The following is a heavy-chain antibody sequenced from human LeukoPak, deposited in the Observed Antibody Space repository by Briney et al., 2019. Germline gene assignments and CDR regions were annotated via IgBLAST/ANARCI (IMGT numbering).Heavy chain of an antibody. CDR2: IYSGGST. D-gene: IGHD1-26*01. CDR3: ARTPGRWELLLPAQQEPDFDY. Sequence: PGGSLRLSCAASGFTVSSNYMSWVRQAPGKGLEWVSVIYSGGSTYYADSVKGRFTISRDNSKNTLYLQMNSLRAEDTAVYYCARTPGRWELLLPAQQEPDFDYWDQGTLVTVSS. V-gene: IGHV3-66*01. CDR1: GFTVSSNY. J-gene: IGHJ4*02.